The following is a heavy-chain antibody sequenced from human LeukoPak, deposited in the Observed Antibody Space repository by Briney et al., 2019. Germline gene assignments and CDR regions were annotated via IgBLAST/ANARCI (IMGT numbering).Heavy chain of an antibody. CDR1: GFTFSSYA. CDR3: AKDQGASSYSFDY. D-gene: IGHD1-26*01. V-gene: IGHV3-23*01. Sequence: GGSLRLSCAASGFTFSSYAMSWVRQAPGKGLVWVSGISGSDGSTNYADSVKGRFTISRENSKNTLYLQMNSLRAEDTAVYYCAKDQGASSYSFDYWGRGTLVTVSS. J-gene: IGHJ4*02. CDR2: ISGSDGST.